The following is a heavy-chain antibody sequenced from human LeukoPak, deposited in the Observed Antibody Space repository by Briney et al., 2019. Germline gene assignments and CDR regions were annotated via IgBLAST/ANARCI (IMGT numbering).Heavy chain of an antibody. CDR1: GFSFSVEV. CDR2: LSSRDSYI. Sequence: GGSLRLLWVASGFSFSVEVMNWGRQAPGKGLGWGSSLSSRDSYIYYADSVKGRFTISRDNAKDSLYLHMNSLRGEDTAVYYRARLVSEYSGSDPVDTFHIWGQ. D-gene: IGHD5-12*01. V-gene: IGHV3-21*01. CDR3: ARLVSEYSGSDPVDTFHI. J-gene: IGHJ3*02.